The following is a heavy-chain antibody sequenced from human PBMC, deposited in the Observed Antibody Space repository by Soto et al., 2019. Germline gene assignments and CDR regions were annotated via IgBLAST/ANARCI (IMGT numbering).Heavy chain of an antibody. D-gene: IGHD3-22*01. J-gene: IGHJ1*01. V-gene: IGHV1-69*12. Sequence: QVQLVQSGAEVKKPGSSVKVSCKASGGTFSNYAISWVRQAPGQGLEWMGGIIPIFGTANNAQKFQGRVTITADESTSTAYMELSSLRSEDTAVYYCASSGDRDYYDTSGYGWGQGTLVTVSS. CDR1: GGTFSNYA. CDR2: IIPIFGTA. CDR3: ASSGDRDYYDTSGYG.